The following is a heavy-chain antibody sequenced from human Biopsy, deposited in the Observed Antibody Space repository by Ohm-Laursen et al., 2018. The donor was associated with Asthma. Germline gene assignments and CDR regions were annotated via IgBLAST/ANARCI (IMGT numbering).Heavy chain of an antibody. J-gene: IGHJ3*01. V-gene: IGHV1-3*04. CDR1: GYNFISFA. D-gene: IGHD3-9*01. Sequence: ASVKVSCKASGYNFISFAIHWVRQAPGQRLEWMGWVNTGNGDTKYSQKFQGRVTITRDTSASTAYMELRCLRSEDTATYYCARTYYDFLTGQVKDVFGVWGQGTMATVSS. CDR2: VNTGNGDT. CDR3: ARTYYDFLTGQVKDVFGV.